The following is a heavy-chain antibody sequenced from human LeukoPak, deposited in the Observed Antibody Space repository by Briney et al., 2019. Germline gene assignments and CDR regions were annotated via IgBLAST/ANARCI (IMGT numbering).Heavy chain of an antibody. J-gene: IGHJ2*01. Sequence: ASVKVSCKASGYTFTSYTMHWVRQAPGQGLEWMGWINAGNGNTKYSQKFQDRVTITRDTSASTTYMDLYSLRSEDTAVYYCARGTLYGDSRYLDLWGRGTLVTVSS. CDR1: GYTFTSYT. CDR2: INAGNGNT. CDR3: ARGTLYGDSRYLDL. D-gene: IGHD4-17*01. V-gene: IGHV1-3*01.